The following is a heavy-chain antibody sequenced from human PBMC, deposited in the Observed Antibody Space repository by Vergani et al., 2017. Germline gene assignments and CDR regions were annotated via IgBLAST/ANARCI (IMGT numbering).Heavy chain of an antibody. CDR1: GITFWKLG. CDR2: ISGNNDDV. CDR3: VRDVRVSRT. Sequence: EVDLVESGGGLAQPGGSLRLSCEASGITFWKLGMHWVRQGPGKGLEWVSSISGNNDDVYHADSVKGRFTISRDNAKNSLYLDMSSLRAEDTAVYYCVRDVRVSRTWGQGTLVAVSS. V-gene: IGHV3-21*01. J-gene: IGHJ3*01.